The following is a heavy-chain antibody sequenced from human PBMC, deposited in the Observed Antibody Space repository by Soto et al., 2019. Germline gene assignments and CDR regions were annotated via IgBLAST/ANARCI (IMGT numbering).Heavy chain of an antibody. CDR3: ANTIGSSWSNFDH. V-gene: IGHV3-23*01. J-gene: IGHJ4*02. Sequence: EVQLLESGGGLVQPGESLRLSCAASGFTFSSYAMSWVRQAPGKGLEWVSVISGVGGSTYYADSVKGRFTISRDNSKKTLYLQMNSLRAEDTAVYYCANTIGSSWSNFDHWGQGTLVTVSS. D-gene: IGHD6-13*01. CDR2: ISGVGGST. CDR1: GFTFSSYA.